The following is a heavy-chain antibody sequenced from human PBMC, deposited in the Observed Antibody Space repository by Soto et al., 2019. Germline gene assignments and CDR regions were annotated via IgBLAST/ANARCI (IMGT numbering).Heavy chain of an antibody. CDR1: GFTFSSYA. CDR2: ISGSGGST. J-gene: IGHJ6*02. D-gene: IGHD6-13*01. V-gene: IGHV3-23*01. Sequence: EVQLLESGGGLVQPGGSLRLSCAASGFTFSSYAMSWVRQAPGKGLEWVSAISGSGGSTYYADSVKGRFTISRDNSKNTLYLQMNSLRAEDTAVYYCAKFYGAAAGTGDYYYYGMDVWGQGTTVTVSS. CDR3: AKFYGAAAGTGDYYYYGMDV.